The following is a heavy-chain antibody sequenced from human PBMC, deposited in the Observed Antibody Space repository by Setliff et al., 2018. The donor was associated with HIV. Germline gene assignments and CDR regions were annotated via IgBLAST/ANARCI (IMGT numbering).Heavy chain of an antibody. Sequence: ASVKVSCKASGYTFSAFYIHWVRQAPGQGLEWMGWINPDNGGTNYTQKFQGRVTMTRATFISTAYMELSRLTSDDTAIYYCARARYSGSYGNWFDPWSQGTRVTVSS. D-gene: IGHD1-26*01. CDR1: GYTFSAFY. CDR2: INPDNGGT. CDR3: ARARYSGSYGNWFDP. V-gene: IGHV1-2*02. J-gene: IGHJ5*02.